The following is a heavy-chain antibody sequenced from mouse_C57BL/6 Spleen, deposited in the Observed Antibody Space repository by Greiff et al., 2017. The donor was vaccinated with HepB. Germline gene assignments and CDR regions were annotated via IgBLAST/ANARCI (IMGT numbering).Heavy chain of an antibody. Sequence: QVQLKQPGAELVKPGASVKLSCKASGYTFTSYWMQWVKQRPGQGLEWIGEIDPSDSYTNYNQKFKGKATLTVDTSSSTAYMQLSSLTSEDSAVYYCARAMVRSLFDYWGQGTTLTVSS. CDR3: ARAMVRSLFDY. V-gene: IGHV1-50*01. CDR1: GYTFTSYW. CDR2: IDPSDSYT. J-gene: IGHJ2*01. D-gene: IGHD2-3*01.